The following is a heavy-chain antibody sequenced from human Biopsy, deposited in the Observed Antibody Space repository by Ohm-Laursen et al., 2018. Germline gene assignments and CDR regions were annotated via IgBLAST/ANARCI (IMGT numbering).Heavy chain of an antibody. V-gene: IGHV1-18*01. D-gene: IGHD2/OR15-2a*01. Sequence: ATVKISCKASGYTFTSYDISWVRQAPGQGLEWMGWISPYNDKTSYPPKLQDRVTMTADTSTNTAHMELRSLRSDDTAVYYCARVFCTSTTCYGLLDNWGQGTLVTVSS. CDR3: ARVFCTSTTCYGLLDN. CDR2: ISPYNDKT. J-gene: IGHJ4*02. CDR1: GYTFTSYD.